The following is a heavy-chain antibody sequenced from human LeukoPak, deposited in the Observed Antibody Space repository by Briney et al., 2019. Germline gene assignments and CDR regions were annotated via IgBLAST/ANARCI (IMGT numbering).Heavy chain of an antibody. D-gene: IGHD1-14*01. V-gene: IGHV4-59*08. CDR1: GDSISSYY. CDR3: ARHRTWPDAFDI. Sequence: SETLSLTCTVSGDSISSYYWSWIRQPPGKGLEWIGYIYYTGSTHYNPSLKSRVTISVDTSKTQFSLKLSSVTAADTAVYYCARHRTWPDAFDIWGQGTMVTVSS. CDR2: IYYTGST. J-gene: IGHJ3*02.